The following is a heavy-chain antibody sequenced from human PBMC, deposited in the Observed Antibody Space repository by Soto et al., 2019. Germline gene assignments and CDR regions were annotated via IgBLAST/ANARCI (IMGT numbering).Heavy chain of an antibody. D-gene: IGHD6-13*01. CDR3: ASPLWGSSSWYDDY. CDR2: INPNSGGT. V-gene: IGHV1-2*02. CDR1: GYTFTGYY. Sequence: ASVKVSCKASGYTFTGYYMHWVRQAPGQGLEWMGWINPNSGGTNYAQKFQGRVTMTRDTSISTAYMELSRLRSDDTAVYYCASPLWGSSSWYDDYWGQGTLVTVSS. J-gene: IGHJ4*02.